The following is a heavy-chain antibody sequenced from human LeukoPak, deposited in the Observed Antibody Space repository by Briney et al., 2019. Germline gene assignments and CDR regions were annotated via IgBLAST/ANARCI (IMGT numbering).Heavy chain of an antibody. V-gene: IGHV4-59*01. Sequence: SETLSLTCTVSGGSISSYYWSWIRQPPGKGLEWIGYIYYSGSTNYNPSLKSRVTISVDTSKNQFSLKLSSVTAADTAVYYCASSPPDIVVVPAAKGWFDPWGQGTLVTVSS. CDR3: ASSPPDIVVVPAAKGWFDP. D-gene: IGHD2-2*01. J-gene: IGHJ5*02. CDR2: IYYSGST. CDR1: GGSISSYY.